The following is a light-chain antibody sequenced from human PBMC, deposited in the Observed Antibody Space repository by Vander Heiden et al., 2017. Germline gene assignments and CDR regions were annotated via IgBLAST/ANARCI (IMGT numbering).Light chain of an antibody. J-gene: IGKJ3*01. Sequence: ESVLTQSPDTLSLSPGAAATLPSRASQSIDSTYLAWYQQKPGQSPRLLIYDVSTRATGVPARFSGSGSGTDFTLTISRLEPEDFAVYYCQQYGGSFTFGPGTKVDI. CDR1: QSIDSTY. V-gene: IGKV3-20*01. CDR3: QQYGGSFT. CDR2: DVS.